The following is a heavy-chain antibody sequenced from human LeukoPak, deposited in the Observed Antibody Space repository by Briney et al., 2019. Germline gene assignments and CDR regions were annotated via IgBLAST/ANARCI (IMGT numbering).Heavy chain of an antibody. V-gene: IGHV3-33*01. CDR2: IWYDGSNK. D-gene: IGHD3-22*01. CDR3: ARDPGYYDSSGYPDY. Sequence: GGSLRLSCAASGFTFSSYGMHWVRQAPGKWLEWVAVIWYDGSNKYYADSVKGRFTISRDNSKNTLYLQMNSLRAEDTAVYYCARDPGYYDSSGYPDYWGQGTLVTVSS. J-gene: IGHJ4*02. CDR1: GFTFSSYG.